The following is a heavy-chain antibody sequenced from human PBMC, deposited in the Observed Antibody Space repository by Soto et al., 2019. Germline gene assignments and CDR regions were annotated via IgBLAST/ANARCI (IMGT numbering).Heavy chain of an antibody. J-gene: IGHJ4*02. Sequence: QVQLVQSGAEVKKPGSSVKVSCKASGGSFSNYTIAWVRQAPGQGLEWMGGTIPMFATAQYAQKLQGRVTISADASTSTVYKDLSSLASCDTTVQYCATGLFGNRWLVSFDTWGKGTLVTVSS. CDR2: TIPMFATA. CDR3: ATGLFGNRWLVSFDT. V-gene: IGHV1-69*01. CDR1: GGSFSNYT. D-gene: IGHD6-19*01.